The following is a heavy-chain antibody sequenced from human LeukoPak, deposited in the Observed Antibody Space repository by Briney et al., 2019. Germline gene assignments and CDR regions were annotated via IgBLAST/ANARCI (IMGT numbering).Heavy chain of an antibody. CDR1: GGSLSGSY. CDR3: ARARRDSGYYKVDY. Sequence: PSETLSLPCAVYGGSLSGSYCSWIRQPPPKRPEWIGEINHSGSANYNPSLKSRVTLSIDKSKNQFSLNVNSVTAADTAVYYCARARRDSGYYKVDYWGQGTLVTVSS. CDR2: INHSGSA. V-gene: IGHV4-34*01. J-gene: IGHJ4*02. D-gene: IGHD3-3*01.